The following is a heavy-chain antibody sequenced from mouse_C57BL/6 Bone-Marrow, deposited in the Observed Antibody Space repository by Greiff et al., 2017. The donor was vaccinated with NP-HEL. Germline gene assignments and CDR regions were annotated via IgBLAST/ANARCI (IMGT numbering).Heavy chain of an antibody. CDR3: ARPIYYDGGKYAMDD. V-gene: IGHV1-85*01. CDR1: GYTFTSYD. CDR2: IYPRVGST. D-gene: IGHD1-1*01. J-gene: IGHJ4*01. Sequence: VQLQQSGPELVKPGASVKLSCKASGYTFTSYDINWVQQRPGQGLEWIGWIYPRVGSTYYNEKFKGKATLTVDTASSTEYMELRSLTSEDSAVYFCARPIYYDGGKYAMDDRGQATSVTAAS.